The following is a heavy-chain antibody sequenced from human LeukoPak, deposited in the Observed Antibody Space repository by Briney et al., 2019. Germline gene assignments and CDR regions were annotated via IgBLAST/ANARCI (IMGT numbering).Heavy chain of an antibody. CDR2: MSGSGIYT. D-gene: IGHD3-10*01. V-gene: IGHV3-23*01. Sequence: GGSLRLSCAASGFTFSSHAMNWVRQALGKGLEWVSGMSGSGIYTYYADSVKGRFIISRDNSRNTLYLQMNSLRAEDTAIYYCAKDRIDSGSYYYIDVWGQGTLVTVSS. J-gene: IGHJ4*02. CDR3: AKDRIDSGSYYYIDV. CDR1: GFTFSSHA.